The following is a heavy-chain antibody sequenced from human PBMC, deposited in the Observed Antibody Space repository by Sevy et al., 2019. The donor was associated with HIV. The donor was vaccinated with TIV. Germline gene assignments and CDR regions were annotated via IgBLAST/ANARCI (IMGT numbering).Heavy chain of an antibody. D-gene: IGHD6-6*01. CDR3: AGGKYWSDP. CDR2: ISGSGGLT. CDR1: GFTFIPYA. J-gene: IGHJ5*02. V-gene: IGHV3-23*01. Sequence: GGSLRLSCAASGFTFIPYAMNWVRQAPGKGLEWVSGISGSGGLTYYADSVKGRFTISRDNAKKSLYLQMNSLRAEDTALYYCAGGKYWSDPWGQGTLVTVSS.